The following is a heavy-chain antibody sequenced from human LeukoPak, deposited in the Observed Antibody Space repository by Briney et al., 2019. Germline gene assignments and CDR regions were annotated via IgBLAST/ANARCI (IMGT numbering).Heavy chain of an antibody. CDR2: ISSNGGST. J-gene: IGHJ4*02. D-gene: IGHD3-22*01. CDR3: VKLTQSYCDSRSDY. CDR1: GGSISSYY. Sequence: ETLSLTCTVSGGSISSYYWTWVRQAPGKGLEWVSSISSNGGSTYYADSVKGRFTISGDNSKNTLHLQMNSLRAEDTAIYYCVKLTQSYCDSRSDYWGQGTLVTVSS. V-gene: IGHV3-23*01.